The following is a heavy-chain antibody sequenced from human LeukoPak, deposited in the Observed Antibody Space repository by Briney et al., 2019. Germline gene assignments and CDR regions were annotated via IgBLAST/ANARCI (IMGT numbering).Heavy chain of an antibody. CDR1: GFTFSSYA. CDR2: ISYDGSNK. CDR3: AKAQGGYGGNSGGVDY. Sequence: GGSLRLSCAASGFTFSSYAMHWVRQAPGKGLEWVAVISYDGSNKYYADSVKGRFTISRDNSKNTLYLQMNSLRAEDTALYYCAKAQGGYGGNSGGVDYWGQGTLVTVSS. V-gene: IGHV3-30-3*01. J-gene: IGHJ4*02. D-gene: IGHD4-23*01.